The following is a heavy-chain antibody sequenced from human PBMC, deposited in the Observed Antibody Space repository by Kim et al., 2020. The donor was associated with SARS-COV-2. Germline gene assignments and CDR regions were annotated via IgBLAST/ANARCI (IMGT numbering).Heavy chain of an antibody. V-gene: IGHV3-30*04. CDR2: ISYDGSNK. J-gene: IGHJ4*02. Sequence: GGSLRLSCAASGFTFSSYAMHWVRQAPGKGLEWVAVISYDGSNKYYADSVKGRFTISRDNSKNTLYLQMNSLRAEDTAVYYCARGRAYSSREGWSVDYWGQGTLVTVSS. D-gene: IGHD6-13*01. CDR1: GFTFSSYA. CDR3: ARGRAYSSREGWSVDY.